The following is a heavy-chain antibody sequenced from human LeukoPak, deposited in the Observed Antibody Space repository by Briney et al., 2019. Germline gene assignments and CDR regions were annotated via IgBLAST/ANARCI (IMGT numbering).Heavy chain of an antibody. D-gene: IGHD5-24*01. CDR3: AKDDAWLQYGN. Sequence: PGGSLRLSCAASGFTFSSHGMNWVRQAPGKRLEWVSGISPNGVITSYADSVKGQFTISRDNSKGTVYLQMNSLRPEDTAVYYCAKDDAWLQYGNWGRGTLVTVSS. CDR1: GFTFSSHG. V-gene: IGHV3-23*01. CDR2: ISPNGVIT. J-gene: IGHJ4*02.